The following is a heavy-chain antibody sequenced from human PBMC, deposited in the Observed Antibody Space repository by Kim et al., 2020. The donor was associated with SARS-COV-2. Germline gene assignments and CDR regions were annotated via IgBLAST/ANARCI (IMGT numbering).Heavy chain of an antibody. CDR1: GFTFSSYA. CDR3: AKDPRTYYYGSGSYSFDY. V-gene: IGHV3-23*01. J-gene: IGHJ4*02. CDR2: ISGSGGST. D-gene: IGHD3-10*01. Sequence: GGSLRLSCAASGFTFSSYAMSWVRQAPGKGLEWVSAISGSGGSTYYADSVKGRFTISRDNYKNTLYLQMNSLRAEDTAVYYCAKDPRTYYYGSGSYSFDYWGQGTLVTVSS.